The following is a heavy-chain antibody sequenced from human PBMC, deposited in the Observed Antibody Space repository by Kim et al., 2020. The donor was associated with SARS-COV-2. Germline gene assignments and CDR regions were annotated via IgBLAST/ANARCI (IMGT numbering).Heavy chain of an antibody. J-gene: IGHJ5*02. V-gene: IGHV4-30-2*05. D-gene: IGHD3-3*01. Sequence: LRGRVTISVDTSKNQFSLKLSSVTAADTAVYYCARTKRITIFGVVQWFDPWGQGTLVTVSS. CDR3: ARTKRITIFGVVQWFDP.